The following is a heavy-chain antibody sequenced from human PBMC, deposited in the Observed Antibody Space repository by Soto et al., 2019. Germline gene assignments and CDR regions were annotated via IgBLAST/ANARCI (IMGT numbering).Heavy chain of an antibody. Sequence: SETLSLTCTVSGDSVSSVFSYWSWIRQTPGKGLEWIGYLSHSGSTNYNPSLKSRVSISVDMSKNQVSLRLTSVTAADTAVYYCARDLSGRHYFDYWGPGTLVTVSS. D-gene: IGHD1-26*01. CDR2: LSHSGST. J-gene: IGHJ4*02. CDR1: GDSVSSVFSY. CDR3: ARDLSGRHYFDY. V-gene: IGHV4-61*01.